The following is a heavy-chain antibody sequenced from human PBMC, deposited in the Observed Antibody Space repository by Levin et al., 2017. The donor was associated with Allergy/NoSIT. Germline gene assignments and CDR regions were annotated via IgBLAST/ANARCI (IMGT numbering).Heavy chain of an antibody. CDR1: GFTFSSYG. D-gene: IGHD5-12*01. CDR2: ISYDGSNK. CDR3: AKVNSGVATY. J-gene: IGHJ4*02. V-gene: IGHV3-30*18. Sequence: GESLKISCAASGFTFSSYGMHWVRQAPGKGLEWVAVISYDGSNKYYADSVKGRFTISRDNSKNTLYLQMNSLRAEDTAVYYCAKVNSGVATYWGQGTLVTVSS.